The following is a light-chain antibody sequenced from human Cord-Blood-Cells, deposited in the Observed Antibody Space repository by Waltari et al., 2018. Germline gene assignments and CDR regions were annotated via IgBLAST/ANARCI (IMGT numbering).Light chain of an antibody. CDR1: PSISSW. J-gene: IGKJ2*01. CDR3: QQYNSYSYT. Sequence: IQMTQSPSTLSASVGGRVPITCRASPSISSWLAWYQQKQGKAPKLLIYKASSLESGVPSRFSGSGSGTEFTLTISSLQPDDFATYYCQQYNSYSYTFGQGTKLEIK. V-gene: IGKV1-5*03. CDR2: KAS.